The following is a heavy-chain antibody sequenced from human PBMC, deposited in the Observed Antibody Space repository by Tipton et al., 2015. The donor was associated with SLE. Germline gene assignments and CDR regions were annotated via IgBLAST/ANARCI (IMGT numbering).Heavy chain of an antibody. V-gene: IGHV3-30-3*01. D-gene: IGHD4-17*01. CDR1: GFTFSSYA. CDR3: ARDRDYGDHRRNAFDI. J-gene: IGHJ3*02. CDR2: ISYDGSNK. Sequence: RSLRLSCAASGFTFSSYAMHWVRQAPGKGLEWVAIISYDGSNKYYADSVKGRFTISRDNSKNTLYLQMNSLRAEDTAVYYCARDRDYGDHRRNAFDIWGQGTMVTVSS.